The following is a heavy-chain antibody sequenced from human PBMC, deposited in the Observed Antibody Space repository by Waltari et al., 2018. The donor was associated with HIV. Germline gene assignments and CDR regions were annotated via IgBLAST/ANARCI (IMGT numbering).Heavy chain of an antibody. D-gene: IGHD3-22*01. V-gene: IGHV3-66*01. Sequence: EVQLVESGGGLVQPGGSLRLSCAASGFTVSSNYMSWVGQAPGKGLEWVSVIYSGGSTYYAGSVKGRFTISRDNSKNTLYLQMNSLRAEDTAVYYCAGGSGDYYDSSGYSDYWGQGTLVTVSS. CDR2: IYSGGST. J-gene: IGHJ4*02. CDR1: GFTVSSNY. CDR3: AGGSGDYYDSSGYSDY.